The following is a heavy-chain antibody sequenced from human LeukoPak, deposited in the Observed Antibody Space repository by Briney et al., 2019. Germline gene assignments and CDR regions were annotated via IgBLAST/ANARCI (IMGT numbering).Heavy chain of an antibody. CDR1: GGSFSGYY. CDR3: ARGLNYSSSWYWFDP. Sequence: SETLSLTCAVYGGSFSGYYWSWIRQPPGKGLEWIGEINHSGSTNYNPSLKSRVTVSVDTSKNQFSLKLSSVTAADTAVYYCARGLNYSSSWYWFDPWGQGTLVTVSS. V-gene: IGHV4-34*01. D-gene: IGHD6-13*01. CDR2: INHSGST. J-gene: IGHJ5*02.